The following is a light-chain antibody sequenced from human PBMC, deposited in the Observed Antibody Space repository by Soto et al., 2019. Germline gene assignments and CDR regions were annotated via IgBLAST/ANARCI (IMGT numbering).Light chain of an antibody. CDR3: QQYNTYVT. CDR2: DAS. CDR1: HSISSW. V-gene: IGKV1-5*01. J-gene: IGKJ3*01. Sequence: IQMTQSPSSLSASVGDRVTITCRASHSISSWLAWYQQKPGKAPKLLIYDASSLHSGVPSLFSGSGSGTEFTLTVSGLQPDDVATYYCQQYNTYVTFGPGPKVDI.